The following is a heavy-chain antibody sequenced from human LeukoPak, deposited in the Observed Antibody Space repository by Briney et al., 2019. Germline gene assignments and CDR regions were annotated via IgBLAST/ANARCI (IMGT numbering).Heavy chain of an antibody. Sequence: PGRSLRLSCAASGFTFSSYAMHWVRQAPGKGLEYVSAISSNGGSTYYANSVKGRFTISRDNSKNTLYLQMGSLRAEDMAVYYCARGGAYYYDSSGYSFDYWGQGTLVTVSS. CDR1: GFTFSSYA. CDR3: ARGGAYYYDSSGYSFDY. J-gene: IGHJ4*02. CDR2: ISSNGGST. V-gene: IGHV3-64*01. D-gene: IGHD3-22*01.